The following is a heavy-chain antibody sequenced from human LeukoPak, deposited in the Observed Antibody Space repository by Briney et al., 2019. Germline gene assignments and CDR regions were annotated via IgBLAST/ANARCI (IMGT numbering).Heavy chain of an antibody. D-gene: IGHD3-22*01. CDR1: GFTFSSYA. CDR2: ISGSGGST. Sequence: GGSLRLSCAASGFTFSSYAMSWVRQAPGKGLEWVSAISGSGGSTYYADSVKGRFTISRDNSKNTLYLQMNSLRAEDTAVYYCAKDRSGHYYDSSGYGYWGQETLVTVSS. V-gene: IGHV3-23*01. CDR3: AKDRSGHYYDSSGYGY. J-gene: IGHJ4*02.